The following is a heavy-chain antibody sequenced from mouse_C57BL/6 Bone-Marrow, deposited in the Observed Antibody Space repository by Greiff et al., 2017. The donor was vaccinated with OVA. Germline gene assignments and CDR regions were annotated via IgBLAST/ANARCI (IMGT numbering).Heavy chain of an antibody. CDR3: TPSYYGMD. V-gene: IGHV6-6*01. D-gene: IGHD1-1*01. CDR2: IRNKANNHAT. J-gene: IGHJ3*01. CDR1: GFTFSDAW. Sequence: EVKVEESGGGLVQPGGSMKLSCAASGFTFSDAWMDWVRQSPENGLEWVAEIRNKANNHATYYAESVKGRFTISRDDSKSSVYLQMNSLRAEDTGIYYCTPSYYGMDWGQGTLVTVSA.